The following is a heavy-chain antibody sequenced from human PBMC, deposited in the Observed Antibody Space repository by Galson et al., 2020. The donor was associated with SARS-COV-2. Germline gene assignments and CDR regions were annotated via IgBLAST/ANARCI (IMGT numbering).Heavy chain of an antibody. D-gene: IGHD3-3*01. CDR3: ARFFGYDFWSGWLTGLTGGMDV. Sequence: SETLSLTCAVYGGSFSGYYWSWIRQPPGKGLEWIGEINHSGSTNYNPSLKSRVTISVDTSKNQFSLKLSSVTAADTAVYYCARFFGYDFWSGWLTGLTGGMDVWGQGTTVTVSS. CDR1: GGSFSGYY. CDR2: INHSGST. J-gene: IGHJ6*02. V-gene: IGHV4-34*01.